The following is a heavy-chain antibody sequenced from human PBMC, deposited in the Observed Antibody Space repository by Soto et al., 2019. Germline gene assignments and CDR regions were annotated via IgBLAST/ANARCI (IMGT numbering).Heavy chain of an antibody. Sequence: ASVKVSCKAYGYTFTDFFLHWLRQAPGQGLEWMGWINPNSGATNYAQKFQGRVTMTRDTSVNTAYMELSRLRSDDTAVYYCAKDKILPATIYGGAYNCFDPWGQGTLVTVSS. D-gene: IGHD5-12*01. CDR3: AKDKILPATIYGGAYNCFDP. CDR2: INPNSGAT. V-gene: IGHV1-2*02. CDR1: GYTFTDFF. J-gene: IGHJ5*02.